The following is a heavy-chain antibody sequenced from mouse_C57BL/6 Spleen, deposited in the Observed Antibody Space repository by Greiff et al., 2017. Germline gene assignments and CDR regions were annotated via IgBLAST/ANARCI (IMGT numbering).Heavy chain of an antibody. D-gene: IGHD5-5*01. V-gene: IGHV1-4*01. CDR2: INPSSGYT. CDR1: GYTFTSYT. J-gene: IGHJ2*01. Sequence: QVQLQQSGAELARPGASVKMSCKASGYTFTSYTMHWVKQRPGQGLEWIGYINPSSGYTKYNQKFKDKATLTADKSSSTAYMQLSSLTSEDAAVYYCARGLPQYYFDYWGQGTTLTVSS. CDR3: ARGLPQYYFDY.